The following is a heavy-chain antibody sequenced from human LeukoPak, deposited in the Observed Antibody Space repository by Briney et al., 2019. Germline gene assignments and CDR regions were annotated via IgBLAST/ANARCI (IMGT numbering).Heavy chain of an antibody. Sequence: GGSLRLSCAASGFIFSSYAMSWVRQAPGKGLEWVSTISGSGGSTYYADSVKGRFTISRDNSKNTVYLQMNSLRAEDTAVYYCASYWGSAAVKLWGQGTLVTVSS. V-gene: IGHV3-23*01. CDR3: ASYWGSAAVKL. D-gene: IGHD7-27*01. CDR1: GFIFSSYA. J-gene: IGHJ4*02. CDR2: ISGSGGST.